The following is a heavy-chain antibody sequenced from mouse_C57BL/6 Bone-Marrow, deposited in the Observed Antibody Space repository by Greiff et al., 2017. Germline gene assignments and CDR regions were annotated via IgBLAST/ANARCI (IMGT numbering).Heavy chain of an antibody. CDR3: ARSPLLLYYFDY. J-gene: IGHJ2*01. CDR1: GYTFTSYG. V-gene: IGHV1-81*01. CDR2: IYPRSGNT. D-gene: IGHD2-12*01. Sequence: QVQLQQSGAELARPGASVKLSCKASGYTFTSYGISWVKQRTGQGLEWIGEIYPRSGNTYYNEKFKGKATLTADKSSSTSYMALRSLTSEDSAVYFCARSPLLLYYFDYWGQGTTLTVSS.